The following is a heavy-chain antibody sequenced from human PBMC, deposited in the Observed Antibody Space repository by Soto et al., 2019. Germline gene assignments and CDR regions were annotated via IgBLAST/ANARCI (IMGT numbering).Heavy chain of an antibody. J-gene: IGHJ4*03. CDR2: MNPKSGNA. V-gene: IGHV1-8*01. CDR3: ARGRFKGDTWLDF. Sequence: QVQLVQSGAEVKKPGASVRVSCQASGYTFIDHDLNWVRQAPGQGLEGMGWMNPKSGNAGSVQRFQDRVTMTRNTSMNTAYLELTNLRSDDTAIYYCARGRFKGDTWLDFWGQGCLVTVSS. CDR1: GYTFIDHD. D-gene: IGHD3-16*01.